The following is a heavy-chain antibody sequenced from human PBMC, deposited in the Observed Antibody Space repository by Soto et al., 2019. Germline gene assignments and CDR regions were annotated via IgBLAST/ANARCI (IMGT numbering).Heavy chain of an antibody. D-gene: IGHD6-19*01. CDR1: GYTFTSYA. V-gene: IGHV1-3*01. Sequence: ASVKVSFKASGYTFTSYAMHWLRQAPGQRLEWMGWINAGNGNTKYSQKFQGRVTIARDTSASTAYMELSSLRSEDTAVYYCARVGPVAVAGTFYFDYWGQGTLVTVSS. CDR2: INAGNGNT. CDR3: ARVGPVAVAGTFYFDY. J-gene: IGHJ4*02.